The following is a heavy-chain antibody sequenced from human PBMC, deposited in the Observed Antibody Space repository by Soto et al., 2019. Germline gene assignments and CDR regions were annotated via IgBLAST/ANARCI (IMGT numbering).Heavy chain of an antibody. V-gene: IGHV5-51*01. D-gene: IGHD3-9*01. CDR1: GYSFTSYW. J-gene: IGHJ5*02. Sequence: GESLKISCKGSGYSFTSYWIGWVRQMPGKGLEWMGIIYPGDSDTRYSPSFQGQVTISADKSISTAYLQWSSLKASDTAMYYCARQILTGYYIENNNWFDPWGQGTLVTVSS. CDR2: IYPGDSDT. CDR3: ARQILTGYYIENNNWFDP.